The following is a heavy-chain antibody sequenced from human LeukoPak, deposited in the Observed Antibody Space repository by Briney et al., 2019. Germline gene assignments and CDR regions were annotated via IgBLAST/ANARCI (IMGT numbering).Heavy chain of an antibody. CDR3: ARGVTYYDILTGYFSPSGGPFDY. D-gene: IGHD3-9*01. CDR2: MNPNSGNT. CDR1: GYTFTSYD. V-gene: IGHV1-8*01. Sequence: GASVKVSCKASGYTFTSYDINWVRQATGQGLEWMGWMNPNSGNTGYAQKFQGRVTTTRNTSISTAYMELSSLRSEDTAVYYCARGVTYYDILTGYFSPSGGPFDYWGQGTLVTVSS. J-gene: IGHJ4*02.